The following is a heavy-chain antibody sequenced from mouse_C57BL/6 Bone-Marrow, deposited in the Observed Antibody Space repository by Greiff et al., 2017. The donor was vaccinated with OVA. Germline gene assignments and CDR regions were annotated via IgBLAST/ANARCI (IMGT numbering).Heavy chain of an antibody. D-gene: IGHD2-3*01. CDR2: IDPETGGT. CDR1: GYTFTDYE. J-gene: IGHJ3*01. CDR3: TCYEVPIAY. V-gene: IGHV1-15*01. Sequence: QVHVKQSGAELVRPGASVTLSCKASGYTFTDYEMHWVKQTPVHGLEWIGAIDPETGGTAYNQKFKGKAILTADKSSSTAYMELRSLTSEDSAVYYCTCYEVPIAYWGQGTLVTVSA.